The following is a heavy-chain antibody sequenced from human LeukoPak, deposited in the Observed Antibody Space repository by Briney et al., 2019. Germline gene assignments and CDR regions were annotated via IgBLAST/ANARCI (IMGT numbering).Heavy chain of an antibody. D-gene: IGHD3-22*01. CDR2: IIPIFGTA. J-gene: IGHJ4*02. CDR1: GGTFSSYA. CDR3: TRTYYVSSGYGPDY. Sequence: SVKVSCKASGGTFSSYAISWVRQALGQGLEWMGRIIPIFGTANYAQKFQGRVTITTDESTSTAYMELSSLRSEDTAVYYCTRTYYVSSGYGPDYWGQGTLVTVSS. V-gene: IGHV1-69*05.